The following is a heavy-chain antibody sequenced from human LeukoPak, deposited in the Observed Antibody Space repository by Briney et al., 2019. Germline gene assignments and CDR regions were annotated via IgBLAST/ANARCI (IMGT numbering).Heavy chain of an antibody. J-gene: IGHJ4*02. D-gene: IGHD4-23*01. CDR1: GGSISSYY. V-gene: IGHV4-4*07. CDR3: ARGGKATVVTM. CDR2: IYSSGST. Sequence: PSETLSLTCTVSGGSISSYYWSWTRQPAGKGLEWIGRIYSSGSTNYNPSLKSRVSMSVDTSKNQFSLKLTSVTAADTALYYCARGGKATVVTMWGQGILVTVSS.